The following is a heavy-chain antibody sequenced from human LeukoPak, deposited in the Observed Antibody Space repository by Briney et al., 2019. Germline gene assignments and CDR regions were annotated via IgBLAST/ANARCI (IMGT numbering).Heavy chain of an antibody. CDR1: GGSISSSSYY. D-gene: IGHD3-16*01. J-gene: IGHJ4*02. Sequence: PSETLSLTCTVSGGSISSSSYYWGWIRQPPGKGLEWIGSIYYSGSTYYNPSLKSRVTISVDTSKNQFSLKLNSVTAADTAVYYCARGLGDFGYWGQGTLVTVSS. CDR2: IYYSGST. CDR3: ARGLGDFGY. V-gene: IGHV4-39*01.